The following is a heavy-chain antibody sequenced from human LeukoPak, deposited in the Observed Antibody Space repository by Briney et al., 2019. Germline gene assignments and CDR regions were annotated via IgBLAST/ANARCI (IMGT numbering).Heavy chain of an antibody. V-gene: IGHV3-53*01. CDR1: GFTVSSNY. J-gene: IGHJ4*02. Sequence: GGSLRLSCAASGFTVSSNYMSWVRQAPGKGLEWVSVIYSGGDRYYSDSVKDRFTISRDSSKNTLYLQINSLTADDTAVYYCASPYNNSWYGLGYWGQGTLVTVSS. D-gene: IGHD6-13*01. CDR3: ASPYNNSWYGLGY. CDR2: IYSGGDR.